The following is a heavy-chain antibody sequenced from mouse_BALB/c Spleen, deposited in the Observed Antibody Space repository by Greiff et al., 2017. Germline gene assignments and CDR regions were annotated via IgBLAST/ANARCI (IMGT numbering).Heavy chain of an antibody. D-gene: IGHD2-12*01. Sequence: VQGVESGPGLVAPSQSLSITCTVSGFSLTSYGVHWVRQPPGKGLEWLGVIWAGGSTNYNSALMSRLSISKDNSKSQVFLKMNSLQTDDTAMYYCARRGAYSHGGFAYWGQGTLVTVSA. CDR2: IWAGGST. CDR1: GFSLTSYG. J-gene: IGHJ3*01. V-gene: IGHV2-9*02. CDR3: ARRGAYSHGGFAY.